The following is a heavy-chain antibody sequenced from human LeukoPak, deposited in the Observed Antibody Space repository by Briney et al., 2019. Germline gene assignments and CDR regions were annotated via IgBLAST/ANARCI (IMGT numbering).Heavy chain of an antibody. V-gene: IGHV4-59*01. J-gene: IGHJ3*02. CDR1: GGSISTYY. Sequence: SETLSLTCTVSGGSISTYYWSWIRQPPGEGLEWIGYISNSGTTNYNPSLKSRVTISVDTSKNQLSLKLSSVTAADTAVYLCVRLQPNTGEWAFDIWGQGTMVSVSS. CDR2: ISNSGTT. D-gene: IGHD1-1*01. CDR3: VRLQPNTGEWAFDI.